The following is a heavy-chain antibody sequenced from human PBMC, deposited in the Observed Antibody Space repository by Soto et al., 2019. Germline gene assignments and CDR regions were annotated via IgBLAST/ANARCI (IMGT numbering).Heavy chain of an antibody. CDR2: IYWDDDK. CDR1: GFSLSPSGVG. V-gene: IGHV2-5*02. J-gene: IGHJ4*02. Sequence: SGPTLVNPTQTLTLTCTFSGFSLSPSGVGVGWIRQHPGKALEWLALIYWDDDKRYSPSLKSRLTITKDTSKNQVVLQMTNMDPVDTATYYCAHSLRLGELSLHFYYWGQGTLVTVSS. D-gene: IGHD3-16*02. CDR3: AHSLRLGELSLHFYY.